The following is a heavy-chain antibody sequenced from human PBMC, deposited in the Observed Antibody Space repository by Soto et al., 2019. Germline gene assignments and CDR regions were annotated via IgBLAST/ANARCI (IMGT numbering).Heavy chain of an antibody. D-gene: IGHD1-26*01. CDR3: ATDLPTLGAGELDY. Sequence: VQLAESGGGVVKPGGSLRLSCGASGFTFKNAWMSWVRQPPGKGLEWIGQVKEGGTTDYAAPVKGKFTISRDDSKNTVYLQINSLEIDDTAVYYCATDLPTLGAGELDYWGQGTLLTVSS. CDR1: GFTFKNAW. V-gene: IGHV3-15*01. CDR2: VKEGGTT. J-gene: IGHJ4*02.